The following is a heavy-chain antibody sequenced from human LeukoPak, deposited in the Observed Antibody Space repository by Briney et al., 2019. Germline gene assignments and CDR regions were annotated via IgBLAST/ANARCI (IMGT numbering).Heavy chain of an antibody. CDR1: GGSISSGGYY. V-gene: IGHV4-31*03. J-gene: IGHJ4*02. CDR3: AYYYDSSGYLSARVVPGY. D-gene: IGHD3-22*01. CDR2: IYYSGST. Sequence: SQTLSLTCTVSGGSISSGGYYWSWIRQPPGKGLEWIGYIYYSGSTYYNPSLKSRVTISVDTSKNQFSLKLSSVTAADTAVYYCAYYYDSSGYLSARVVPGYWGQGTLVTVSS.